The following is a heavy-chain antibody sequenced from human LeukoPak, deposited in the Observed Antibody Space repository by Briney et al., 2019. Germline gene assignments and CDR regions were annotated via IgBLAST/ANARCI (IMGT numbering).Heavy chain of an antibody. CDR1: GGSFSGYY. Sequence: PSETLSLTCAVYGGSFSGYYWSRIRQPPGKGLEWIGEINHSGSTNYNPSLESRVTISVDTSKNQFSLKLSSVTAADTAVYYCARAGHYYYYYYMDVWGKGTTVTVSS. CDR3: ARAGHYYYYYYMDV. V-gene: IGHV4-34*01. CDR2: INHSGST. J-gene: IGHJ6*03.